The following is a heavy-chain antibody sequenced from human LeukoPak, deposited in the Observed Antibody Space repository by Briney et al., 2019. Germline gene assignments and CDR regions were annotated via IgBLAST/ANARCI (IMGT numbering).Heavy chain of an antibody. CDR2: IRYDGSNK. D-gene: IGHD6-13*01. CDR1: GSTFSSYG. V-gene: IGHV3-30*02. J-gene: IGHJ4*02. CDR3: VRGAYSSSWLNFDY. Sequence: PGGSLRLSCAASGSTFSSYGMHWIRQAPGKGLEWVAFIRYDGSNKYYADSVKGRFTVSRDNSKNTLYLQMNSLRAEDTAVYYCVRGAYSSSWLNFDYWGQGTLVTVSS.